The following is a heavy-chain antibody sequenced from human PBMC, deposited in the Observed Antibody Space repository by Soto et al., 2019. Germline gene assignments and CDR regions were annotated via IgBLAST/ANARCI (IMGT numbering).Heavy chain of an antibody. J-gene: IGHJ2*01. Sequence: QVQLQESGPGLVKPSETLSLTCTVSGGSISSYYWSWIRQPPGKGLEWIGYIYYSGSTKYNPSLTRRVTRSVATSKTQCSLKLSAVTAADTAVYYWARRVWLVTGWYFDLWGRGTLVTVSS. CDR2: IYYSGST. V-gene: IGHV4-59*08. CDR3: ARRVWLVTGWYFDL. D-gene: IGHD6-19*01. CDR1: GGSISSYY.